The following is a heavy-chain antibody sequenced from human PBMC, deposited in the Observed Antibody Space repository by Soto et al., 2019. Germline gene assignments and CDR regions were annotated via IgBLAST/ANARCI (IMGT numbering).Heavy chain of an antibody. CDR2: MNTDSGNT. V-gene: IGHV1-8*01. J-gene: IGHJ5*02. Sequence: QVQLVQSGAEVKKPGASVKVSCKASGYTFTNYDIHWVRQATGQGLEWMGWMNTDSGNTGQSKQFQGRVTMTRDTSISTAYMEMSSLRSDDTAVYYCARGRFRRTWFDPWGQGTLVTVSS. D-gene: IGHD3-16*01. CDR3: ARGRFRRTWFDP. CDR1: GYTFTNYD.